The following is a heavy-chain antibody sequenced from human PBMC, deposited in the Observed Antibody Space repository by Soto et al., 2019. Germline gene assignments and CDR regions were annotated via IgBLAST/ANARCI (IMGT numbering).Heavy chain of an antibody. D-gene: IGHD3-16*01. J-gene: IGHJ3*01. CDR2: IYGDDGE. CDR3: AHREGDDYVWGSYKEAFDV. CDR1: GFSLSSSGVG. V-gene: IGHV2-5*02. Sequence: QITLKESGPTLVKHTQTLTLTCTFSGFSLSSSGVGVGWIRQPPGKALEWLALIYGDDGERYTPSLKTRLTITKDTSKNQVNLTMTHMDPVDTATYYCAHREGDDYVWGSYKEAFDVWGQGTMVTVSS.